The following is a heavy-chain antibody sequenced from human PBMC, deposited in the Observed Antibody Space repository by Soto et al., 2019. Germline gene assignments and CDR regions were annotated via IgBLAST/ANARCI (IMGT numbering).Heavy chain of an antibody. D-gene: IGHD4-17*01. Sequence: GGSLRLSCAASGFTFSSYWMSWVRQAPGKGLEWVANIKQDGSEKYYVDSVKGRFTISRDNSKNTLYLQMNSLRAEDTALYYCAKEGPNYGDYYYYMDVWGKGTTVTVSS. CDR2: IKQDGSEK. CDR3: AKEGPNYGDYYYYMDV. J-gene: IGHJ6*03. CDR1: GFTFSSYW. V-gene: IGHV3-7*03.